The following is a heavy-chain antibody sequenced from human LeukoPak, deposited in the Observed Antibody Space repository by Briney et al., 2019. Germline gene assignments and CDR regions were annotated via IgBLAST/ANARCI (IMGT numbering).Heavy chain of an antibody. Sequence: ASVKVSCKVSGYTLTELSIYWVRQAPGKGLEWMGGFDPEDGETIYAQKFRGRVTMTEDTSTDTAYMELSSLRSEDTAVYYCATDGPGSKDYDTEYLARRFDYWGQGTLVTVSS. CDR1: GYTLTELS. CDR2: FDPEDGET. V-gene: IGHV1-24*01. CDR3: ATDGPGSKDYDTEYLARRFDY. D-gene: IGHD3-22*01. J-gene: IGHJ4*02.